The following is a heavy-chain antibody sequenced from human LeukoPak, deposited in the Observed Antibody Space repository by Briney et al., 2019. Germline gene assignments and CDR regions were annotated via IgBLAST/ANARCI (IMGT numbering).Heavy chain of an antibody. V-gene: IGHV1-69*05. CDR2: IIPIFGTA. CDR1: GGTFSSYA. Sequence: SVKVSCKASGGTFSSYAISWVRQAPGQGLEWMGRIIPIFGTANYAQKFQGRVTITTDESTSTAYMELSSLRSEDTAVYYCARDVHDSSGYYYGPPSYYYMDVWGKGTTVTVSS. CDR3: ARDVHDSSGYYYGPPSYYYMDV. D-gene: IGHD3-22*01. J-gene: IGHJ6*03.